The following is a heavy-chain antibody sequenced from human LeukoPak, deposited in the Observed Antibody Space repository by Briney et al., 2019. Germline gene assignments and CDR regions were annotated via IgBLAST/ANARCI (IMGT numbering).Heavy chain of an antibody. CDR1: GGSISSSSYY. Sequence: PSETLSLTCSVSGGSISSSSYYWGWIRQPPWKGLEWIGTIYYSGSTYYNPSLKSRVTISVDTSKNQFSLKLSSVTAADTAVYYCARLYYYYYYMDVWGKGTTVAVSS. V-gene: IGHV4-39*07. CDR3: ARLYYYYYYMDV. CDR2: IYYSGST. J-gene: IGHJ6*03.